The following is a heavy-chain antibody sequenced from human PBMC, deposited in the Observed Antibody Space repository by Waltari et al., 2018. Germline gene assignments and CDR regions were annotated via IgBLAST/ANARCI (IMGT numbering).Heavy chain of an antibody. CDR2: IIPICGTA. D-gene: IGHD3-22*01. Sequence: QVQLVQSGAEVKKPGSSVKVSCKASGGTFSSYTISWVRQAPGQGLEWMGGIIPICGTANYAQKFHVRMTITADESTSTAYMELSSLRSEDTAVYYCARGKGIYYDSSAFDYWGQGTLVTVSS. J-gene: IGHJ4*02. CDR3: ARGKGIYYDSSAFDY. V-gene: IGHV1-69*12. CDR1: GGTFSSYT.